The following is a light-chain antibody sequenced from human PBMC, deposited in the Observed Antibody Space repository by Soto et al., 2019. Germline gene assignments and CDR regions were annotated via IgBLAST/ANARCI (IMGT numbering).Light chain of an antibody. CDR1: NSDVGAYNY. V-gene: IGLV2-14*01. CDR3: SSYTSSSTYV. Sequence: QSALTQPASVSGSPGQSITISCTGTNSDVGAYNYVSWYQQHPGKAPKLMIYEVSNRPSGASNRFSGSKSGNTASLTISGPQAEDEADYYCSSYTSSSTYVFGTGTKLTVL. CDR2: EVS. J-gene: IGLJ1*01.